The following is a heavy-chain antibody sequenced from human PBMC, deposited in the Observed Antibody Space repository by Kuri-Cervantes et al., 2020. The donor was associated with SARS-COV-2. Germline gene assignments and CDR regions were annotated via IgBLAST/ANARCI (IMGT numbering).Heavy chain of an antibody. J-gene: IGHJ4*02. D-gene: IGHD3-22*01. Sequence: SVKVSCKASGGTFSSYAVTWVRQAPGRGLEWMGRIIPLFGTTIYAQKFQGRVTMTEDTSTDTAYMELSSLRSEDTAVYYCARGYDSSGYYYDYWGQGTLVTVSS. CDR3: ARGYDSSGYYYDY. CDR1: GGTFSSYA. V-gene: IGHV1-69*06. CDR2: IIPLFGTT.